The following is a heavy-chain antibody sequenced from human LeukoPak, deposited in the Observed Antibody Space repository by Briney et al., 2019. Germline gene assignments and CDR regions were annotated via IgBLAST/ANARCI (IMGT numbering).Heavy chain of an antibody. Sequence: GGSLRLSCATSGFTFSDYYMSWIRQAPGKGLEWVSYISSSSSYTNYADSVKGRFTISRDNAKKSLYLQMSSLRAEDTAVYYCARSWGNSYGIFGYWGQGTLVTVSS. CDR3: ARSWGNSYGIFGY. CDR1: GFTFSDYY. V-gene: IGHV3-11*03. D-gene: IGHD5-18*01. J-gene: IGHJ4*02. CDR2: ISSSSSYT.